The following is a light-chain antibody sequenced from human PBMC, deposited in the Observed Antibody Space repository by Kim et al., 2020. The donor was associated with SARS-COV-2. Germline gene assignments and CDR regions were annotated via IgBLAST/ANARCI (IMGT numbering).Light chain of an antibody. Sequence: LSPGERASLAGRASQSVSSTYLAWYQQKPSQAPRLLIYGASSRATCIPDSFSGSVSGTDFTLTITRLEPEDFAVYYCQQYDNSPYTFGQGTKLEI. V-gene: IGKV3-20*01. CDR2: GAS. J-gene: IGKJ2*01. CDR1: QSVSSTY. CDR3: QQYDNSPYT.